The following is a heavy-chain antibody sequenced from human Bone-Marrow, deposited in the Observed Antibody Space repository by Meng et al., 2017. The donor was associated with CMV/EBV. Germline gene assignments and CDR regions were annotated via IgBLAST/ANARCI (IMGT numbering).Heavy chain of an antibody. Sequence: GESLKISCAASGFTFDDYGMSWVRQAPGKGLEWVSGINWNGGSTGYADSVKGRFTISRDNAKNSLYLQMNSLRAEDTALYYCARGEGTLAVAGITPRGPWAQGTMVTFSS. CDR1: GFTFDDYG. J-gene: IGHJ3*01. D-gene: IGHD6-19*01. CDR2: INWNGGST. V-gene: IGHV3-20*04. CDR3: ARGEGTLAVAGITPRGP.